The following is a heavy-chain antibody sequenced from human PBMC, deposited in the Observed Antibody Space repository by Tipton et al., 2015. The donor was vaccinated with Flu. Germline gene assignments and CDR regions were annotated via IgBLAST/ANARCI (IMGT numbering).Heavy chain of an antibody. J-gene: IGHJ4*02. CDR2: LYHSGTT. CDR3: ARDPGSDYGPYYFDY. D-gene: IGHD4-17*01. CDR1: GYSISSGYY. Sequence: LRLSCAVSGYSISSGYYWGWIRQPPGKGLEWIGTLYHSGTTFYNPSLKSRVTMSVDMSRDQFSLKLTSVTAADTAVYYCARDPGSDYGPYYFDYWGQGTLVTVSS. V-gene: IGHV4-38-2*02.